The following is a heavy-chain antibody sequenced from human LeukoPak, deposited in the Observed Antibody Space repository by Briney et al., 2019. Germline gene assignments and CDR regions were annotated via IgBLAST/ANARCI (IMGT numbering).Heavy chain of an antibody. J-gene: IGHJ3*02. Sequence: GASVKVSCKASGYTFTSYYMHWVRQAPGQGLEWMGIINPSGGSTSYAQKFQGRVTMTRDTSTSTVYMELSSLRSEDTAVYYCARDRGLHSGSYYVLGAFDIWGQGTMVTVSS. CDR3: ARDRGLHSGSYYVLGAFDI. V-gene: IGHV1-46*01. CDR2: INPSGGST. CDR1: GYTFTSYY. D-gene: IGHD1-26*01.